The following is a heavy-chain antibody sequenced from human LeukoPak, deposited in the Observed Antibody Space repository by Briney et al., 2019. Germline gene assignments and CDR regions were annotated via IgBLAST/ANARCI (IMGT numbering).Heavy chain of an antibody. Sequence: PSETLSLTCTVSGGSISNYYWSWIRQPPGKGLEWIGYIYYSGSTNYNPSLKSRVTISVDTSKNQFSLKLSSVTAADTAVYYCARVFGYYDSSGHGIYYFDYWGQGTLVTVSS. CDR2: IYYSGST. D-gene: IGHD3-22*01. V-gene: IGHV4-59*01. J-gene: IGHJ4*02. CDR3: ARVFGYYDSSGHGIYYFDY. CDR1: GGSISNYY.